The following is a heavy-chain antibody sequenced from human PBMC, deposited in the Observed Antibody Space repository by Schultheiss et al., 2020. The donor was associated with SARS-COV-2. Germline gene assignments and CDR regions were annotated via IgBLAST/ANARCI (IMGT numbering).Heavy chain of an antibody. D-gene: IGHD6-19*01. J-gene: IGHJ3*02. Sequence: ASVKVSCKASGGTFSSYTISWVRQAPGQGLEWMGWINPNSGGTNYAQKLQGRVTMTTDTSTSTAYMELRSLRSDDTAVYYCARWYSSGWYGDGDAFDIWGQGTMVTVSS. CDR2: INPNSGGT. CDR1: GGTFSSYT. CDR3: ARWYSSGWYGDGDAFDI. V-gene: IGHV1-18*01.